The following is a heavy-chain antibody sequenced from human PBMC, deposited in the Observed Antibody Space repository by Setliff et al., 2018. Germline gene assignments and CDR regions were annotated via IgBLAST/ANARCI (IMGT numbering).Heavy chain of an antibody. J-gene: IGHJ6*03. D-gene: IGHD3-3*01. CDR1: GGSINSRSYY. CDR2: ISYGGNT. Sequence: SETLSLTCNVSGGSINSRSYYWGWIRQPPGKGLEWIAMISYGGNTYYNPSLKRRVTISVDTSNDQFSLKLSSVTAADTAVYYCARDFSTPHFGVARGSYYYYYMDVWGKGTTVTVS. CDR3: ARDFSTPHFGVARGSYYYYYMDV. V-gene: IGHV4-39*07.